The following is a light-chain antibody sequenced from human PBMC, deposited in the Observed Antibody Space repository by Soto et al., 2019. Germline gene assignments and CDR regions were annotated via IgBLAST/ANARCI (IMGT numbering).Light chain of an antibody. Sequence: VLTQSPVALSVSPGKRATLSCSASQSFRGLLAWYQQKPGQAPRLLIYDASNRATGIPARFSGSGSGTDFNLTISSLQPDDFATYYCRQYNSYSGWTVGQGTKV. V-gene: IGKV3-11*01. CDR3: RQYNSYSGWT. J-gene: IGKJ1*01. CDR2: DAS. CDR1: QSFRGL.